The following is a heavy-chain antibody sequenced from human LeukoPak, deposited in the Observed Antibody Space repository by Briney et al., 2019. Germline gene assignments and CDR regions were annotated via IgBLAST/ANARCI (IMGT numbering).Heavy chain of an antibody. D-gene: IGHD3-16*01. CDR3: ARGGGLDV. CDR2: INHNGNVN. Sequence: GGSLRLSCAASGLTFSSHWMHWARQAPGKGLEWVASINHNGNVNYYVDSVKGRFTISGDNAKNSLYLQMSNLRAEDTAVYFCARGGGLDVWGQGATVTVSS. V-gene: IGHV3-7*03. J-gene: IGHJ6*02. CDR1: GLTFSSHW.